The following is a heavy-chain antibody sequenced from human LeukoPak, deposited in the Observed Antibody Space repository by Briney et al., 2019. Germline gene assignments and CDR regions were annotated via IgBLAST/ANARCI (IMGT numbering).Heavy chain of an antibody. CDR2: IYYSGST. D-gene: IGHD4-23*01. CDR3: ARDRDGGNLIEYFDL. CDR1: GGSISSGDYY. J-gene: IGHJ2*01. Sequence: MTSETLSLTCTVSGGSISSGDYYWSWIRQPPGKGLEWIGYIYYSGSTYYNPSLKSRVTISVDTSKNQFSLKLSSVTAADTAVYYCARDRDGGNLIEYFDLWGRGTLVTVSS. V-gene: IGHV4-30-4*01.